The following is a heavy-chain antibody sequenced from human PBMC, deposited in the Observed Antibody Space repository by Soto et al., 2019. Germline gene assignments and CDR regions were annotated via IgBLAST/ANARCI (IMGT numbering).Heavy chain of an antibody. D-gene: IGHD2-8*01. J-gene: IGHJ6*02. CDR2: INPNSGGT. Sequence: ASVKVSCKASGYTFTGYYMHWVRQAPGQGLEWMGWINPNSGGTNYAQKFQGWVTMTTDTSISTASMELTRLTSDDTAIYYCARGDSTDCSNGVCSFFYNHDMDVWGQGTTVTVSS. CDR3: ARGDSTDCSNGVCSFFYNHDMDV. CDR1: GYTFTGYY. V-gene: IGHV1-2*04.